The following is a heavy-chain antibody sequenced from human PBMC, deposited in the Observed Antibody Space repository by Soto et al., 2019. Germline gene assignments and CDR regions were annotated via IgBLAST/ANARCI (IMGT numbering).Heavy chain of an antibody. CDR2: ISYDGSNK. Sequence: PGGSLRLSCAASGFTFSSYGMHWVRQAPGKGLEWVAVISYDGSNKYYADSVKGRFTISRDNSKNTLYLQMNSLRAEDTAVYYCAKDGGYCISTSCYSDYDFWSGYNNYYYYGMDVWGQGTTVTVSS. V-gene: IGHV3-30*18. CDR1: GFTFSSYG. J-gene: IGHJ6*02. D-gene: IGHD2-2*01. CDR3: AKDGGYCISTSCYSDYDFWSGYNNYYYYGMDV.